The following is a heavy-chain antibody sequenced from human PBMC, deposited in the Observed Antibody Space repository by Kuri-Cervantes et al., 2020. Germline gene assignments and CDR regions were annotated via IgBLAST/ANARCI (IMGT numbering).Heavy chain of an antibody. CDR1: GFTFSDWY. J-gene: IGHJ6*02. Sequence: GGSLRLSCAASGFTFSDWYVSWIRQAPGKGLEWVSYINPSGSTVYYADSVKGRFTISRDNAKNSLYLQVNSLRAEDTAVYYCARGHYGLDVWGQGTTVTVSS. CDR2: INPSGSTV. V-gene: IGHV3-11*01. CDR3: ARGHYGLDV.